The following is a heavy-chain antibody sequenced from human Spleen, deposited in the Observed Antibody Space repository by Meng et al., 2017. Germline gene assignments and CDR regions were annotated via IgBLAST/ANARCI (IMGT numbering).Heavy chain of an antibody. CDR3: VRDENISLGKLFGDY. CDR1: GSPFTAYY. J-gene: IGHJ4*02. CDR2: IIPNSGDT. V-gene: IGHV1-2*06. D-gene: IGHD2-21*01. Sequence: LVPPGAAGQGPWAPWKVSCQPSGSPFTAYYIHWVRQAPGQGLEWMGHIIPNSGDTLYAPKFQGRVSMTADTSIGTAYVELSGLRSDDTAIYYCVRDENISLGKLFGDYWGQGTLVTVSS.